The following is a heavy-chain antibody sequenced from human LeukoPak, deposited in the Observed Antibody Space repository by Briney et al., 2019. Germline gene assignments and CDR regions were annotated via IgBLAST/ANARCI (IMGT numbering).Heavy chain of an antibody. J-gene: IGHJ4*02. CDR2: IWYDGSNK. CDR3: ARVPTRGYGALDY. D-gene: IGHD4/OR15-4a*01. V-gene: IGHV3-33*01. CDR1: GFTFRSYG. Sequence: GGSLRLSCAASGFTFRSYGMHWVRQAPGKGLEWVAVIWYDGSNKYHADSVKGRFTISRDNSKNTLYLQMNSLRAEDTAVYYCARVPTRGYGALDYWGQGTLVTVSS.